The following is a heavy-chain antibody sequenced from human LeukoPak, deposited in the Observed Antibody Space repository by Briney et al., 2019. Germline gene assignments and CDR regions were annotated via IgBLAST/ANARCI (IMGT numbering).Heavy chain of an antibody. CDR2: IYSDNT. Sequence: GGSLRLSCTVSGFTVSSNSMSWVRQAPGKGLEWVSFIYSDNTHYSDSVKGRFTISRDNAKNSLYLQMNSLRAEDTAVYYCARDRGTMVRGDEGFDYWGQGTLVTVSS. V-gene: IGHV3-53*01. CDR3: ARDRGTMVRGDEGFDY. J-gene: IGHJ4*02. CDR1: GFTVSSNS. D-gene: IGHD3-10*01.